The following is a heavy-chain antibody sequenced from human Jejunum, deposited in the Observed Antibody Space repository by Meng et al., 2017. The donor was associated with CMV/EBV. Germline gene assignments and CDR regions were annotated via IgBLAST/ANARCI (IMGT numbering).Heavy chain of an antibody. CDR1: GLTFSTFW. CDR2: IKQDGSEK. J-gene: IGHJ4*02. V-gene: IGHV3-7*01. Sequence: LSCASSGLTFSTFWMSWFRQAPGKGLEWVAHIKQDGSEKYYVDSVKGRFTISRDNTENSLFLQMNTLRAEDTAVYYCATTSGSSYWGQGALVTVSS. D-gene: IGHD6-6*01. CDR3: ATTSGSSY.